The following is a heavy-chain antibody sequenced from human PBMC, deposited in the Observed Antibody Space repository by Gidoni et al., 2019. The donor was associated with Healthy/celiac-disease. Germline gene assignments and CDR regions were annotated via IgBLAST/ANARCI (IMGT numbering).Heavy chain of an antibody. D-gene: IGHD2-15*01. V-gene: IGHV3-15*01. CDR2: IKSKTDGGTT. Sequence: EVQLVESGGGLVTPGGSLRLSCPASGFTFSNAWLSWVRQDPGKGLEWVGRIKSKTDGGTTDYAAPVKGRFTISRDDSKNTLYLQMNSLKTEDTAVYYCTTDTGCSGGSCYSGPPFDYWGQGTPGHRLL. CDR3: TTDTGCSGGSCYSGPPFDY. J-gene: IGHJ4*02. CDR1: GFTFSNAW.